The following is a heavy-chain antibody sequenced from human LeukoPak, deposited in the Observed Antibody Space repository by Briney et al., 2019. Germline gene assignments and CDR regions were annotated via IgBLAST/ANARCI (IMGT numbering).Heavy chain of an antibody. CDR1: GYTFTSYG. J-gene: IGHJ5*02. V-gene: IGHV1-18*01. CDR3: ARDHSHGSDNWFDP. CDR2: ISAYNGNT. D-gene: IGHD3-10*01. Sequence: ASVKVSCKASGYTFTSYGISWVRQAPGQGLEWMGWISAYNGNTNYAQKLQGRVTMTTDTSTSTAYMELRSLRSDDTAVYYCARDHSHGSDNWFDPWAREPWSPSPQ.